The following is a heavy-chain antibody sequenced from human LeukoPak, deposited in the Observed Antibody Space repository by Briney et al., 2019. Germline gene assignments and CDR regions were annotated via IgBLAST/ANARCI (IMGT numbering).Heavy chain of an antibody. CDR3: ARGGDYVPPDY. V-gene: IGHV1-69*13. CDR1: GGTFSSYA. D-gene: IGHD4-17*01. Sequence: ASVKVSCKASGGTFSSYAISWVRQAPGQGLEWMGGIIPIFGTANYAQKFQGRVTITADESTSTAYMGLSSLRSEDTAVYYCARGGDYVPPDYWGQGTLVTVSS. CDR2: IIPIFGTA. J-gene: IGHJ4*02.